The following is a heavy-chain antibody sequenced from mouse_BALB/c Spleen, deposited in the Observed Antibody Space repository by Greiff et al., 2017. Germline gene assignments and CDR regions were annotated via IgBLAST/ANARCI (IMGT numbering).Heavy chain of an antibody. CDR3: AGNYVRDAMDY. CDR2: IYPGDGDT. D-gene: IGHD2-1*01. CDR1: GYAFSSYW. Sequence: QVQLKESGAELVRPGSSVKISCKASGYAFSSYWMNWVKQRPGQGLEWIGQIYPGDGDTNYNGKFKGKATLTADKSSSTAYMQLSSLTSEDTAVYYCAGNYVRDAMDYWGQGTSVTVSS. J-gene: IGHJ4*01. V-gene: IGHV1-80*01.